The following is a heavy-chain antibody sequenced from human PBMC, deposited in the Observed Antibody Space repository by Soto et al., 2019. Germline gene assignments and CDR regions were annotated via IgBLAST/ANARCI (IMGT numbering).Heavy chain of an antibody. CDR3: AKAISDYYAPFDF. J-gene: IGHJ4*02. Sequence: SETLSLTCTVSGGSISSGGYYWSWIRQHPGKGLKWIGYIYYSGSTYYNPSLKSRVTISVDTSKNQFSLKLSSVTAEDTAVYYCAKAISDYYAPFDFWGQGTLVTVSS. CDR2: IYYSGST. V-gene: IGHV4-31*03. CDR1: GGSISSGGYY. D-gene: IGHD3-22*01.